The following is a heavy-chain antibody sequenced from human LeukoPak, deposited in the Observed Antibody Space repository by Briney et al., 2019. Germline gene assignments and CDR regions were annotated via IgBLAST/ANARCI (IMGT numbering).Heavy chain of an antibody. CDR3: AKGVAVAANGYFDY. D-gene: IGHD6-19*01. CDR2: LSGSGGST. J-gene: IGHJ4*02. Sequence: GGSLRLSCAASRFTFSSYAMSWVRQAPGKGLEWVSILSGSGGSTYYEDSVKGRFTISRDNSKNTLYLQMNSLRVEDTAVYYCAKGVAVAANGYFDYWGQGTLVTVSS. V-gene: IGHV3-23*01. CDR1: RFTFSSYA.